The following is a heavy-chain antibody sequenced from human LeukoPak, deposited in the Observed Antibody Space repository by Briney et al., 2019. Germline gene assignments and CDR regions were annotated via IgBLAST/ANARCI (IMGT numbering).Heavy chain of an antibody. D-gene: IGHD3-9*01. Sequence: SETLSLTFAVYGGSFSGYYWSWIRQPPGKGLEWIGEINHSGSTNYNPSLKSRVTISVDTSKNQFSLKLSSVTAADTAVYYCARRPPLRFFDRLGFDPWGQGTLVTVSS. CDR1: GGSFSGYY. J-gene: IGHJ5*02. CDR3: ARRPPLRFFDRLGFDP. CDR2: INHSGST. V-gene: IGHV4-34*01.